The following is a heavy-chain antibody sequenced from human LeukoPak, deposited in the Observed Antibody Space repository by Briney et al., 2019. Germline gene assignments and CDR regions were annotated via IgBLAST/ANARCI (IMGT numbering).Heavy chain of an antibody. J-gene: IGHJ6*04. CDR1: EFEPTYFW. Sequence: GGSLRLSCVALEFEPTYFWMTWVRRAPGKGLEWVAHINPDGSESFYLDSVRGRFTISRDNAEKSLYLQMNRLRAEDTPVYYCATFVGTVSGSYTVPGGLLVWGKGTTVSVSS. CDR2: INPDGSES. CDR3: ATFVGTVSGSYTVPGGLLV. V-gene: IGHV3-7*01. D-gene: IGHD3-16*02.